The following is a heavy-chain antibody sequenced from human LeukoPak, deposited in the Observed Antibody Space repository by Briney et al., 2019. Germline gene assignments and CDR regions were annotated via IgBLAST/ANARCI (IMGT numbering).Heavy chain of an antibody. V-gene: IGHV3-72*01. CDR3: ARGRLGANLDY. J-gene: IGHJ4*02. CDR1: GFTFSDHY. D-gene: IGHD1-26*01. CDR2: TRNKANSYTT. Sequence: GGSLRLSCAASGFTFSDHYMDWVRQAPGKGLEWVGRTRNKANSYTTEYAASVKGRFTISRDDSKNSLYLQMNSLKTEDTAVYYCARGRLGANLDYWGQGTLVTVSS.